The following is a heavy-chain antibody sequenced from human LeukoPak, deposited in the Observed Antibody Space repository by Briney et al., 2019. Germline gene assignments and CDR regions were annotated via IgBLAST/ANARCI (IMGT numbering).Heavy chain of an antibody. CDR2: IYYAGTT. CDR1: GGSLGLYY. Sequence: SETLSLTCTVSGGSLGLYYWSWIRQPPGKGLEWIGFIYYAGTTYYNPSLKSRVTFSVDTSKNHFALKLSSVTAADTPLYFCARDHYDSRGRFDPWGQGTLVTVSS. J-gene: IGHJ5*02. CDR3: ARDHYDSRGRFDP. D-gene: IGHD3-22*01. V-gene: IGHV4-59*01.